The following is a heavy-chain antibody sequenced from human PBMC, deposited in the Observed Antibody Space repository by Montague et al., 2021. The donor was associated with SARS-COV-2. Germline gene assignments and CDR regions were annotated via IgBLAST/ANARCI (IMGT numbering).Heavy chain of an antibody. Sequence: SETLSLTCTVSGGSRSSYYWSWIRQPPGKGLEWIGYIYYSGSTNYNPSLKSRVTISVDTSKNQFSLKLSSVTAADTAVYYCARQYYDSSGEDAFDIWGQGTMVTVSS. J-gene: IGHJ3*02. CDR3: ARQYYDSSGEDAFDI. CDR2: IYYSGST. D-gene: IGHD3-22*01. V-gene: IGHV4-59*08. CDR1: GGSRSSYY.